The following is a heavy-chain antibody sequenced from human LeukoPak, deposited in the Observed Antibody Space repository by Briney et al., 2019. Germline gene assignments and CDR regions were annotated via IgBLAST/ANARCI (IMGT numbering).Heavy chain of an antibody. J-gene: IGHJ4*02. CDR2: INHSGST. Sequence: SETLSLTCAVSGGSFSGYYWSWIRQPPGKGLEWIGEINHSGSTNYNPSLQSRVTISVVTSKNQFSLKLSSVTAADTAVYYCARDTAMAVDYWGQGTLVTVSS. CDR1: GGSFSGYY. CDR3: ARDTAMAVDY. D-gene: IGHD5-18*01. V-gene: IGHV4-34*01.